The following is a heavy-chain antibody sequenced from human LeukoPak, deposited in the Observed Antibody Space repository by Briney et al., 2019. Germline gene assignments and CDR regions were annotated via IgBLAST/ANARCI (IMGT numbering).Heavy chain of an antibody. D-gene: IGHD3-10*01. CDR3: AILGYYGSGSYY. Sequence: ASVKVSCKASGYTFTGYYMHWVRQAPGQGLEWMGWINPNSGATNYAQKFQGRVTMTRDTSISTAYMELSSLRSEDTAVYYCAILGYYGSGSYYWGQGTLVTVSS. CDR1: GYTFTGYY. CDR2: INPNSGAT. J-gene: IGHJ4*02. V-gene: IGHV1-2*02.